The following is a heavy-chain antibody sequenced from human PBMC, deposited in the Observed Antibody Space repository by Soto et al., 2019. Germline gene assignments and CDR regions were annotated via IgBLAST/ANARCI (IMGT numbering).Heavy chain of an antibody. CDR1: GFTFSSYA. Sequence: EVQLLESGGGLVQPGGSLRLSCAASGFTFSSYAMSGVRQAPGKGLEWGSAIRGSGGSTYYADAVKGRFTIARGNSKNTLYLQMNSPGAEDRAVYYCANCGIAARHYYSYGMDVWGQGPTVTVSS. D-gene: IGHD6-6*01. V-gene: IGHV3-23*01. CDR2: IRGSGGST. J-gene: IGHJ6*01. CDR3: ANCGIAARHYYSYGMDV.